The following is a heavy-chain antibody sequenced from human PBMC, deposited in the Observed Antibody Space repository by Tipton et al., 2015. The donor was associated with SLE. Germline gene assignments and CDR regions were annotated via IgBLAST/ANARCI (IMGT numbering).Heavy chain of an antibody. CDR2: INHSGST. J-gene: IGHJ3*02. D-gene: IGHD6-13*01. CDR1: GGSFRGYY. V-gene: IGHV4-34*01. Sequence: TLSLTCAVYGGSFRGYYWSWIRQPPGKGLEWIGEINHSGSTNYNPSLKSRVTISVDTSKNQFSLKLSSVTAADTAVYYCARRPVPYSSSWVDAFDIWGQGTMVTVSS. CDR3: ARRPVPYSSSWVDAFDI.